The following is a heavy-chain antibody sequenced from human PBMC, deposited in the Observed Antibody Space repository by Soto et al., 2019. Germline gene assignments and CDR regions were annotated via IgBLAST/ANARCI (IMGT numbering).Heavy chain of an antibody. V-gene: IGHV1-69*13. CDR3: ARDLEGSGYSGYDSV. D-gene: IGHD5-12*01. Sequence: SVKVSCKASGGTFRVRQAPGQGLEWMGGIVPIFGTANYAQKFQGRVTITADESTSTAYMELSSLRSEDTAVYYCARDLEGSGYSGYDSVWGQGTLVTVSS. CDR1: GGTF. CDR2: IVPIFGTA. J-gene: IGHJ4*02.